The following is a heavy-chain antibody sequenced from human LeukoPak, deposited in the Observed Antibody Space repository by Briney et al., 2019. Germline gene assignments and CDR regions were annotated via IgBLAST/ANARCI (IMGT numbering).Heavy chain of an antibody. CDR1: GGSISSSSYY. D-gene: IGHD6-13*01. CDR3: ASKATYSSSWYPFWDH. V-gene: IGHV4-39*01. CDR2: IYYSGST. Sequence: PSETLSLTCAVSGGSISSSSYYWGWIRQPPGKGLEWIGSIYYSGSTYYNPSLKSRVTISVDTSKNQFSLKLSSVTAADTAVYYCASKATYSSSWYPFWDHWGQGTLVTVSS. J-gene: IGHJ4*02.